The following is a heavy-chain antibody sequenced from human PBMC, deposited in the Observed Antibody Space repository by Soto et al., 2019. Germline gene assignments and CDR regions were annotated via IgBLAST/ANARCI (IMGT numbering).Heavy chain of an antibody. CDR3: SHIRGYYDSGSYYYVLPHFDY. J-gene: IGHJ4*02. V-gene: IGHV2-5*01. CDR2: IYWNDDK. Sequence: QITLKESGPTLVKPTQPLTLTCTFSGFSLTTTGVGVGWIRQPPGKALEWLALIYWNDDKRYSPPLKRRLTITKDNSKTQVVLTLPNMDAVDTATYYCSHIRGYYDSGSYYYVLPHFDYRGQGTLVTVSS. CDR1: GFSLTTTGVG. D-gene: IGHD3-22*01.